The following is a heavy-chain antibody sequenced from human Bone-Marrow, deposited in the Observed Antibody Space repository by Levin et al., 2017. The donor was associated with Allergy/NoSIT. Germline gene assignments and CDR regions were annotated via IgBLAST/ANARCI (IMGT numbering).Heavy chain of an antibody. V-gene: IGHV4-34*01. D-gene: IGHD6-13*01. Sequence: SETLSLTCAVYGGSFSGYYWSWIRQPPGKGLEWIGEINHSGSTNYNPSLKSRVTISVDTSKNQFSLKLSSVTAADTAVYYCAREGSSSSWYRAMYYYYYYMDVWGKGTTVTVSS. CDR3: AREGSSSSWYRAMYYYYYYMDV. J-gene: IGHJ6*03. CDR2: INHSGST. CDR1: GGSFSGYY.